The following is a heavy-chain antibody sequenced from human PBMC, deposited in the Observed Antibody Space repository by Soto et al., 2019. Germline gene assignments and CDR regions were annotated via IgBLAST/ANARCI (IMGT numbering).Heavy chain of an antibody. CDR1: GFTFSSYA. CDR3: AKDTVVVVAATPYDY. Sequence: GGSLRLSCAASGFTFSSYAMSWVRQAPGKGLEWVSAISGSGGSTYYADSVKGRFTISRDNSKNTLYLQMNSLRAEDTAVYYCAKDTVVVVAATPYDYWGQGTLVTVSS. V-gene: IGHV3-23*01. D-gene: IGHD2-15*01. J-gene: IGHJ4*02. CDR2: ISGSGGST.